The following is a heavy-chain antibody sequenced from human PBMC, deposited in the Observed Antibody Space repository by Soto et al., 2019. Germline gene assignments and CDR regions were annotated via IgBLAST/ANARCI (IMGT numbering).Heavy chain of an antibody. CDR1: GDTFNFYS. CDR2: VNPIVSMS. D-gene: IGHD3-10*01. V-gene: IGHV1-69*04. Sequence: QVQLVQSGAEVKRPGSSVKVSCKASGDTFNFYSINWVRQAPGLGLEWMGRVNPIVSMSNYAQRFQGRVMMPADKPSSTAYIELSVLRSEDTAIYYCATSYGSGYRAFDYWGQAALVTVS. CDR3: ATSYGSGYRAFDY. J-gene: IGHJ4*02.